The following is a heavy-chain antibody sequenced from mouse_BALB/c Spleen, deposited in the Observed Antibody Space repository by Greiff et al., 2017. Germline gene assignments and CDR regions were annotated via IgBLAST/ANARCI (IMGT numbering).Heavy chain of an antibody. CDR1: GFTFNTYA. CDR3: VRQGITTVVATRNAMDY. J-gene: IGHJ4*01. V-gene: IGHV10-1*02. Sequence: EVKVVESGGGLVQPKGSLKLSCAASGFTFNTYAMNWVRQAPGKGLEWVARIRSKSNNYATYYADSVKDRFTISRDDSHSMLYLQMNNLKTEDTAMYYCVRQGITTVVATRNAMDYWGQGTSVTVSS. CDR2: IRSKSNNYAT. D-gene: IGHD1-1*01.